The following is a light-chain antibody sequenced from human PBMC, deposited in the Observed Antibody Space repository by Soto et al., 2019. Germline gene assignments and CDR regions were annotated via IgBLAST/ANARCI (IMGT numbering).Light chain of an antibody. Sequence: QSVLAQPASVSGAPGQSINISCTGTSSDIGSYDYVSWYQQHPGKAPNLIIYEVTDRPSGVSNRFSGSKSGNTASLTISGLQAEDEADYYCSSFTSTSTRLFGSGTKVTVL. V-gene: IGLV2-14*01. CDR3: SSFTSTSTRL. CDR1: SSDIGSYDY. J-gene: IGLJ1*01. CDR2: EVT.